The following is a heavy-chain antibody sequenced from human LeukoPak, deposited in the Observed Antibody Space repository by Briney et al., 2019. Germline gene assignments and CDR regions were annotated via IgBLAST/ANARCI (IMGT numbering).Heavy chain of an antibody. Sequence: PGGSLRLSCAASGFTFSSYGMHWVRQAPGKGLEWVSSISTSSSYIYYADSVKGRFTISRDNAKKSVNLQMNSLRAEDTAVYYCARGTLNIPGEQGAFDYWGQGTLVTVSS. CDR3: ARGTLNIPGEQGAFDY. CDR2: ISTSSSYI. J-gene: IGHJ4*02. V-gene: IGHV3-21*01. D-gene: IGHD1-14*01. CDR1: GFTFSSYG.